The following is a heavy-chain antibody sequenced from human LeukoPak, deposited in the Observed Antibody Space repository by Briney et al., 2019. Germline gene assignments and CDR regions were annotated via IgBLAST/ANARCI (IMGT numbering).Heavy chain of an antibody. Sequence: PGGSLRLSCAASGFTSSSYAMSWVRQAPGKGLEWVSAISGGGGRTYYADSVNGRFTISRDNSKNTLYLQMNSLRAEDTAVYYCAKSSGWPNWFDPWGQGTLVTVSS. J-gene: IGHJ5*02. CDR1: GFTSSSYA. CDR3: AKSSGWPNWFDP. V-gene: IGHV3-23*01. CDR2: ISGGGGRT. D-gene: IGHD6-19*01.